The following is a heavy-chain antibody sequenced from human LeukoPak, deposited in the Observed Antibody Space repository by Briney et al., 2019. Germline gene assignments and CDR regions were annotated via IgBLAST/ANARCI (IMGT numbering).Heavy chain of an antibody. Sequence: PGGSLRLSCTASGFIFNDFWMSWVRQAPGEGLEWVANIRQDGGAKNYVDSVKGRFTISRDNAKKSLYLQMNSLRVEDTAVYYCVSSGCCDFWSGTNWGQGTLVTVSS. CDR1: GFIFNDFW. D-gene: IGHD3-3*01. V-gene: IGHV3-7*01. CDR2: IRQDGGAK. CDR3: VSSGCCDFWSGTN. J-gene: IGHJ4*02.